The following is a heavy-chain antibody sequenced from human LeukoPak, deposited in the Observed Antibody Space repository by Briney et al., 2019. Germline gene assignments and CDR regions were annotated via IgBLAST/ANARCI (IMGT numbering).Heavy chain of an antibody. V-gene: IGHV1-69*02. Sequence: SVKVSCMVSGGTFRSYTVTWVRRAPGQGLEWMGRIIPDLGVTNFAQKFQGRVTISADALTSSVFMEMSSLTSDDTAVYYCARGNAVGDYVPLNNWGQGTLVTVSS. D-gene: IGHD4-17*01. CDR1: GGTFRSYT. CDR2: IIPDLGVT. CDR3: ARGNAVGDYVPLNN. J-gene: IGHJ4*01.